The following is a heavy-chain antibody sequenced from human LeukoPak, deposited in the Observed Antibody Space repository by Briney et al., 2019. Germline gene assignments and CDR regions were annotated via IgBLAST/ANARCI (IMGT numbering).Heavy chain of an antibody. V-gene: IGHV1-69*06. CDR3: ARDWDGEGGNYYGVTY. J-gene: IGHJ4*02. CDR1: GGSFNSYA. D-gene: IGHD1-26*01. CDR2: IIPMFGTT. Sequence: SVKVSCKASGGSFNSYAISWVRQAPGQGLEWMGGIIPMFGTTNYAQKFQGRVTITADKSTNTAYMELSSLRSEDTAVYYCARDWDGEGGNYYGVTYWGQGTLVTVSS.